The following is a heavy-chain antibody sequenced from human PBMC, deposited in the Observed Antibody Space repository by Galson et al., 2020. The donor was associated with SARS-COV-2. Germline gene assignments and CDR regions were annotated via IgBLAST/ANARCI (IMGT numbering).Heavy chain of an antibody. CDR2: ISYDGSNK. D-gene: IGHD3-22*01. J-gene: IGHJ3*02. Sequence: GESLKISCAASGFTFSSYGMHWVRQAPGKGLEWVAVISYDGSNKYYADSVKGRFTISRDNSKNTLYLQMNSLRAEDTAVYYCAKDWGTYYYDSSGPSDAFDIWGQGTMVTVSS. CDR1: GFTFSSYG. CDR3: AKDWGTYYYDSSGPSDAFDI. V-gene: IGHV3-30*18.